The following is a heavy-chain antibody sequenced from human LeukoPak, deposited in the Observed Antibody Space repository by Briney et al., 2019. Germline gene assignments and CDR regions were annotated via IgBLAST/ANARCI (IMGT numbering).Heavy chain of an antibody. D-gene: IGHD6-13*01. V-gene: IGHV3-21*01. CDR1: GFSFSSYS. J-gene: IGHJ4*02. CDR2: ISRSSSNT. Sequence: GGSLGLSCAASGFSFSSYSMNWVRQSPGKGLEWVSSISRSSSNTYYADSLKGRFTISRDNAKNSLYLQMNSLRAEDTAVYYCAGVLEAAAFDFWGQGTLVTVSS. CDR3: AGVLEAAAFDF.